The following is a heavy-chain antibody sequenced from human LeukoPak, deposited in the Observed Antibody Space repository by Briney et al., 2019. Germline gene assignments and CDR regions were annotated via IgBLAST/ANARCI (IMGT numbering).Heavy chain of an antibody. J-gene: IGHJ4*02. CDR2: INSDGSST. CDR3: ARDQIYCTDGYCYFDY. D-gene: IGHD2-8*01. Sequence: PGGSLRLSCAASGFTFSSYWMHWVRQAPGKGLVWVSRINSDGSSTSYADSVKGRFTISRDDAKNTLYLQMNSLRAEDTAVYYCARDQIYCTDGYCYFDYWGQGTLVTVSS. V-gene: IGHV3-74*01. CDR1: GFTFSSYW.